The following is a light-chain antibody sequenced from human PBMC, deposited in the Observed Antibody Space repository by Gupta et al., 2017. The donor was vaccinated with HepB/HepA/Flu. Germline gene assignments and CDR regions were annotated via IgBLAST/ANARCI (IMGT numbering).Light chain of an antibody. CDR3: QQRSNWPLT. Sequence: EIVLTQSPATLSLSPGERATLSCRASQSISSYLAWYQQRPGQAPRLLIYEASNRATGIPARSSGSGSGTDFTLTISSLEPEDFAVYYCQQRSNWPLTFGGGTKVEIK. J-gene: IGKJ4*01. V-gene: IGKV3-11*01. CDR2: EAS. CDR1: QSISSY.